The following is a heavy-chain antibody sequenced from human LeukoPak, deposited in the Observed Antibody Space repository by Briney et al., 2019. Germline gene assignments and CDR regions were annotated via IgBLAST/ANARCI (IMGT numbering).Heavy chain of an antibody. Sequence: SETLSLTCAVYGGSFSGYYWSWIRQPPGKGLEWIGEINHSGSTNYNPSLKSRVTISVDTSKNQFSLKLSSVTAADTAVYYCAGVSSSGWSPQGFAPGGKGTLATVSS. V-gene: IGHV4-34*01. J-gene: IGHJ5*02. CDR3: AGVSSSGWSPQGFAP. CDR2: INHSGST. CDR1: GGSFSGYY. D-gene: IGHD6-13*01.